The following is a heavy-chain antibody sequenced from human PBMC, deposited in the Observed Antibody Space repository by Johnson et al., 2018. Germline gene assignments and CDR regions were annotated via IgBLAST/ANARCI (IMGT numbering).Heavy chain of an antibody. D-gene: IGHD3-16*01. CDR2: IKTKTDGGTT. CDR1: GFTFSNAR. Sequence: VQLVESGGGLVKPGGSLRLSCAASGFTFSNARMNWVRQAPGKGLAGVGVIKTKTDGGTTDYVAPVKGRFSIPRDDSKNTVYLQMNSRKTEDTAVYYCTTVSMTTFGPLWGQGTMVIVSS. V-gene: IGHV3-15*01. CDR3: TTVSMTTFGPL. J-gene: IGHJ3*01.